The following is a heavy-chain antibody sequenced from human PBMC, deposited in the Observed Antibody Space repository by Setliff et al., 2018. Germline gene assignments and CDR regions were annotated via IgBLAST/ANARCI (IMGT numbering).Heavy chain of an antibody. J-gene: IGHJ6*03. Sequence: SETLSLTCTVSGGSISSCSYYWSCIRQPAGKGLEWVGHIYTSGSTNYNPSLKSRVTISVDTTKNQFSLKLISVTAADTAVYYCARDQDFWSGYYRASHYMDVWGKGTTVTVSS. CDR3: ARDQDFWSGYYRASHYMDV. D-gene: IGHD3-3*01. CDR2: IYTSGST. CDR1: GGSISSCSYY. V-gene: IGHV4-61*09.